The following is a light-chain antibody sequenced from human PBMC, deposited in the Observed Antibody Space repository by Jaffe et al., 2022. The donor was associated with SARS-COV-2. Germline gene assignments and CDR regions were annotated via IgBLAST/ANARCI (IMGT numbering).Light chain of an antibody. CDR1: QGISNY. V-gene: IGKV1-27*01. J-gene: IGKJ3*01. Sequence: DIQMTQSPSSLSASVGDRVTITCRASQGISNYLGWYQQKAGKIPKFLMYAVSVLQPGVPSRFSGSGSGTDFTLTISSLQPEDVATYYCQEYYSAPFTFGPGTKVDV. CDR2: AVS. CDR3: QEYYSAPFT.